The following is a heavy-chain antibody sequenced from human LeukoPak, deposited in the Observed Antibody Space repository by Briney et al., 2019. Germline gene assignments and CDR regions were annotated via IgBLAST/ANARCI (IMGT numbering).Heavy chain of an antibody. D-gene: IGHD5-18*01. CDR1: GFTFRNYG. J-gene: IGHJ4*02. CDR2: ISNDGRNK. Sequence: GTSLRLSCATSGFTFRNYGVHWVRQAPGKGLEWVAVISNDGRNKYYADSVKGRFTISRDNSKNTLYLQMNSLRPEDTAVYYCAKVGYVEDTAKVGHYFDYRGQGTLVTVSS. CDR3: AKVGYVEDTAKVGHYFDY. V-gene: IGHV3-30*18.